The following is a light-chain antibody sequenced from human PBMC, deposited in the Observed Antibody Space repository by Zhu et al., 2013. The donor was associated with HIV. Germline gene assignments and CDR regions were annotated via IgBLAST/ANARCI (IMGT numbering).Light chain of an antibody. J-gene: IGKJ1*01. V-gene: IGKV3-20*01. Sequence: EIVMTQSPGTLSLSPGERATLSCRASQSITSNYLAWYQHKPGQAPTLLMYATSSRAAGIPARFSGSGSGTDFTLTINRLEPEDFAVYYCQQYGTSPVTFGQGTRVDIK. CDR2: ATS. CDR3: QQYGTSPVT. CDR1: QSITSNY.